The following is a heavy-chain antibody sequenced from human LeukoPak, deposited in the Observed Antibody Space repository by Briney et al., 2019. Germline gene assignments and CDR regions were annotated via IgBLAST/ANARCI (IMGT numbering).Heavy chain of an antibody. V-gene: IGHV3-7*02. CDR2: IQQDGSEQ. J-gene: IGHJ4*02. Sequence: GGSLRLSCTASGFTFSSYWMSWVRQAPGKGLEWVADIQQDGSEQYYVDSVKGRFTISRDNAKNSLYLQMNSLRAEDTALYYCARNYGGYSHWGQGTLVTVSS. D-gene: IGHD4-23*01. CDR1: GFTFSSYW. CDR3: ARNYGGYSH.